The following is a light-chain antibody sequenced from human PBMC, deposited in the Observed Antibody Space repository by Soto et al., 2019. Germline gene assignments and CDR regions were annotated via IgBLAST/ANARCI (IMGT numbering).Light chain of an antibody. CDR2: GAS. Sequence: MVLTPSARTLSFSPGECASLSCRDSQTVGSSFLAWFQHKPGQATRLLIDGASTRATGIPDRFSGSGSGTDFTLTISRLEPEDVAVYYCHQYGSSQTFGGGTKVDI. V-gene: IGKV3-20*01. CDR3: HQYGSSQT. CDR1: QTVGSSF. J-gene: IGKJ4*02.